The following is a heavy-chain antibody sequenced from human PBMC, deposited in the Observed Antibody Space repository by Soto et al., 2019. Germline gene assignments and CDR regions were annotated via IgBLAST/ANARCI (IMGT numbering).Heavy chain of an antibody. CDR1: RYTFNSYD. CDR2: MNPNSGNT. CDR3: ARGWSDRYYYYYYMDV. J-gene: IGHJ6*03. D-gene: IGHD3-16*02. V-gene: IGHV1-8*01. Sequence: ASVKVCCKACRYTFNSYDINWVRQATGQGLEWMGWMNPNSGNTGYAQKFQGRVTMTRNTSISTAYMELSSLRSEDTAVYYCARGWSDRYYYYYYMDVWGKGTTVTVSS.